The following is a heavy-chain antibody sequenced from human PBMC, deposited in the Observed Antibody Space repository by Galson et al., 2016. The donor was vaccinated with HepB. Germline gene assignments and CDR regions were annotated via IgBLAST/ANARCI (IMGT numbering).Heavy chain of an antibody. J-gene: IGHJ4*02. CDR3: ARGVGYGSGSHFDY. CDR2: VSYDGRNK. Sequence: LRLSCAASGFAFSNYAMHWVRQAPGKGLEWVAVVSYDGRNKFYADSVKGRFTISRDNSKNTVYLQMNSLRAEDTAVYYCARGVGYGSGSHFDYWGQGTLVTVSS. D-gene: IGHD3-10*01. V-gene: IGHV3-30*03. CDR1: GFAFSNYA.